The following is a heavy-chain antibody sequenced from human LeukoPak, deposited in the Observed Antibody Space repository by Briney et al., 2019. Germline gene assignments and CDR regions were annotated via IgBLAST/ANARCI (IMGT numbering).Heavy chain of an antibody. J-gene: IGHJ4*02. Sequence: SETLSLTCTVSGGSISSYYWSWIRQPPGKGLEWIGYIYYSGGTNYNPSLKSRVTISVDTSKNQFSLKLSSVTAADTAVYYCARGATGYYFDYWGQGTLLTVSS. CDR1: GGSISSYY. CDR2: IYYSGGT. D-gene: IGHD1-26*01. V-gene: IGHV4-59*01. CDR3: ARGATGYYFDY.